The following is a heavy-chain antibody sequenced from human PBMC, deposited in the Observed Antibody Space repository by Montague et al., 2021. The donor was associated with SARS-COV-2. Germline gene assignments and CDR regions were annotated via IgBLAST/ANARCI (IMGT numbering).Heavy chain of an antibody. J-gene: IGHJ4*02. Sequence: SLRLSCAASGFTFSSYTMIWARQAPGKGLEWVSSITSNSGHIYYADSLKGRFTISRDNAKNSLYLHMNSLRAEDTAIYYCARAVPDFDYWGQGTLVTVSS. V-gene: IGHV3-21*01. CDR3: ARAVPDFDY. CDR1: GFTFSSYT. CDR2: ITSNSGHI.